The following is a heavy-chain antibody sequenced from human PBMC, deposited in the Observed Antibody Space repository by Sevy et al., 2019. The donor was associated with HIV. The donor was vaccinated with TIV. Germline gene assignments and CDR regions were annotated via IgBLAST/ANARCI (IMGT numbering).Heavy chain of an antibody. CDR3: ARDSDTAMVTGAFDI. J-gene: IGHJ3*02. CDR1: GFTFSSYG. Sequence: GGSLRLSCAASGFTFSSYGMHWVRQAPGKGLEWLAVIWYDGSNKYYADSVTGRFTISRDNSKNTLYLQMNSLRAEDTAVYYCARDSDTAMVTGAFDIWGQGTMVTVSS. V-gene: IGHV3-33*01. CDR2: IWYDGSNK. D-gene: IGHD5-18*01.